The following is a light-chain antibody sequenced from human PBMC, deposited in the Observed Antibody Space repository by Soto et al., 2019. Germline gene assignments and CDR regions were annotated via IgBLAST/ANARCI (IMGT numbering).Light chain of an antibody. Sequence: EIVLTQSPATLSVSPGERVTLSCLASQSVTSNLAWYQYTPGQSPRLLISGASSGATGLPARFSGSGSGTDFTLTISSLEPEDFAFYYCLQRSNWPPLLSFGGGTKVDIK. CDR2: GAS. J-gene: IGKJ4*01. CDR3: LQRSNWPPLLS. CDR1: QSVTSN. V-gene: IGKV3-11*01.